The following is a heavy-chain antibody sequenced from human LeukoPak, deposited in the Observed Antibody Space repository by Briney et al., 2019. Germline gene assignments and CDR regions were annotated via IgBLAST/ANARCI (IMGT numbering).Heavy chain of an antibody. J-gene: IGHJ4*02. CDR1: GYTFTGYY. Sequence: ASVKVSCKASGYTFTGYYMHRVRQAPGQGLEWMGWINPNSGGTNYAQKFQGRVTMTRDTSISTAYMELSRLRSDDTAVYYCARPFEYDFWSGYYQYYFDYWGQGTLVTVSS. CDR3: ARPFEYDFWSGYYQYYFDY. D-gene: IGHD3-3*01. CDR2: INPNSGGT. V-gene: IGHV1-2*02.